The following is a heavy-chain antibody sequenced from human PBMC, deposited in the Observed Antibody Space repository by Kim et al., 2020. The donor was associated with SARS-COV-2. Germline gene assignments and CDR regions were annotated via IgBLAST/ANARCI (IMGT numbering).Heavy chain of an antibody. CDR2: IYYSGST. J-gene: IGHJ2*01. V-gene: IGHV4-39*01. D-gene: IGHD3-22*01. CDR1: GGSISSSSYY. CDR3: ARRGRDSSGYYFPSNWYFDL. Sequence: SATLSLTCTVSGGSISSSSYYWGWIRQPPGKGLEWIGSIYYSGSTYYNPSLKSRVTISVDTSKNQFSLKLSSVTAADTAVYYCARRGRDSSGYYFPSNWYFDLWGRGTLVTVSS.